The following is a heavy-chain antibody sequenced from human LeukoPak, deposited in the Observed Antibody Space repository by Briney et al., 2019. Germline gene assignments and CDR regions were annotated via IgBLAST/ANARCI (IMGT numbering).Heavy chain of an antibody. V-gene: IGHV1-46*01. CDR3: ARESGLRNWFDP. Sequence: ASVKVSWKASGYTFTSYYMHWVRQAPGQGLEWMGIINPSGGSTSYAQKFQGRVTMTRDTSTSTVYMELSSLRSDDTAVYYCARESGLRNWFDPWGQGTLVTVSS. CDR2: INPSGGST. J-gene: IGHJ5*02. CDR1: GYTFTSYY.